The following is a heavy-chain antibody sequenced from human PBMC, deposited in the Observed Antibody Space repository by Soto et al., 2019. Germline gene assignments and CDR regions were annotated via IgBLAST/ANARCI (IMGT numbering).Heavy chain of an antibody. CDR2: ISASGYIA. J-gene: IGHJ4*02. CDR3: AKGEEPWEPVER. CDR1: GFTFSSYW. Sequence: GGSLRLSCAASGFTFSSYWMHWVRQVPGKGLVWVSTISASGYIAYYGGAVKGRFTTSRDNSKSTRYLQMNRLRPDNTAVYYFAKGEEPWEPVERWCKGTQGTVAS. D-gene: IGHD1-1*01. V-gene: IGHV3-23*01.